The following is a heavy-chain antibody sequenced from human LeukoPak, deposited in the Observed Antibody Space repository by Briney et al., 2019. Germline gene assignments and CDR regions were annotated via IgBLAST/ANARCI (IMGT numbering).Heavy chain of an antibody. CDR2: IRSSRSTI. D-gene: IGHD3-22*01. J-gene: IGHJ6*03. V-gene: IGHV3-48*01. Sequence: GVSLRLFCGASVFTFRSYSMNGVRQARGKGGVGVSYIRSSRSTIYCTDCVRGRFTISRDNAKNSLYLQMNRLRAEDTALYCVESGAYDSSGYQYYYYYMAVWGKGHTVTVTS. CDR3: ESGAYDSSGYQYYYYYMAV. CDR1: VFTFRSYS.